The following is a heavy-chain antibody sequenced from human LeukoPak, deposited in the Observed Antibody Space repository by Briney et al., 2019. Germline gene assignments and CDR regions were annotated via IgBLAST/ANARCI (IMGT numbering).Heavy chain of an antibody. J-gene: IGHJ3*02. D-gene: IGHD5-18*01. V-gene: IGHV1-2*06. CDR2: INPNSGGT. Sequence: EASVKVSCKASGYTFTGYYMHWVRQAPGQGLEWMGRINPNSGGTNYAQKFQGKVTMTRDTSISTAYMELSRLRSDDTAVYYCARVGYSSLAFDIWGQGTMVTVSS. CDR1: GYTFTGYY. CDR3: ARVGYSSLAFDI.